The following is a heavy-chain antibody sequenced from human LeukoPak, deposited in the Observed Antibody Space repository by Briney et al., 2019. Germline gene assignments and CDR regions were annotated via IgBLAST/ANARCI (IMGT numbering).Heavy chain of an antibody. V-gene: IGHV3-21*01. CDR1: GLTFSSYA. Sequence: GGSLRLSCAASGLTFSSYAMNWVRQAPGKGLEWVSSISTSSSYIYYADSVKGRFTVSRDNARNSLYLQMNSLRAEDTAVYYCARVFSGSYLNYHHFDYWGQGTLVTVSS. CDR3: ARVFSGSYLNYHHFDY. D-gene: IGHD1-26*01. J-gene: IGHJ4*02. CDR2: ISTSSSYI.